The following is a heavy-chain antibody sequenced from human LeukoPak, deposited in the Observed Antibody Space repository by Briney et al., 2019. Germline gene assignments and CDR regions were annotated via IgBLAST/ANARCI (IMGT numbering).Heavy chain of an antibody. Sequence: ASVKVSCKASGYSFTNYGINWVRQAPGQGLEWMGWISAWNGNTKYAQQLQGRVTMTTDSSTNTAYMELRSLRSDDTAVYYCARDYGYNSFPYRHDYWGQGTLVTVSS. D-gene: IGHD3-16*01. J-gene: IGHJ4*02. CDR3: ARDYGYNSFPYRHDY. V-gene: IGHV1-18*01. CDR2: ISAWNGNT. CDR1: GYSFTNYG.